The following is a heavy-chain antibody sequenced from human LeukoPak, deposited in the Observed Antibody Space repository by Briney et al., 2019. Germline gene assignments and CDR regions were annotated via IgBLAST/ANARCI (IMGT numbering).Heavy chain of an antibody. J-gene: IGHJ3*02. D-gene: IGHD3-3*01. V-gene: IGHV4-34*01. Sequence: PSETLSLTCAVYGGSFSGYYWSWIRQPPGKGLEWIGELNHSGSTNYNPSLKSRVTISVDTSKNQFSLKLSSVTAADTAVYYCARHLRFLEGHSDAFDIWGQGTMVTVSS. CDR1: GGSFSGYY. CDR2: LNHSGST. CDR3: ARHLRFLEGHSDAFDI.